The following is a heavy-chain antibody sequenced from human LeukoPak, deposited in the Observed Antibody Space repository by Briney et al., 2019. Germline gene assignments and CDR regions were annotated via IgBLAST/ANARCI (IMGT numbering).Heavy chain of an antibody. J-gene: IGHJ4*02. CDR3: ARHADSGFGELAFDY. CDR1: GGSISSSSHY. V-gene: IGHV4-39*01. Sequence: SETLSLTCSVSGGSISSSSHYWGWIRQPPEKGLEWIGSIYYSGSTYYNPSLKSRVTISADASKNQFSLKLSSVTAADTAVYYCARHADSGFGELAFDYWGQGTLVTVSS. CDR2: IYYSGST. D-gene: IGHD3-10*01.